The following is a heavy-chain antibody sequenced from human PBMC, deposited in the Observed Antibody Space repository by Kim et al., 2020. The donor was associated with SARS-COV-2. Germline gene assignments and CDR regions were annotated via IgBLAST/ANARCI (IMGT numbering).Heavy chain of an antibody. D-gene: IGHD3-10*01. J-gene: IGHJ4*02. Sequence: NSNPSLNSRVTISVDTSKNQFSLKLNSVTAADTAVYYCVRVSYGSGRIDYWGQGTLVTVSS. V-gene: IGHV4-59*01. CDR3: VRVSYGSGRIDY.